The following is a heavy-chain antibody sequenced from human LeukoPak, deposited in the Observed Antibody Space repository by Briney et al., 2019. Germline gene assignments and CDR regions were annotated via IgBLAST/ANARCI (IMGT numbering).Heavy chain of an antibody. Sequence: ASVKVSCKASGGTFSSYAISWVRQAPGQGLEWMGGIIPIFGTANYAQKFQGRVTITADESTSTAYMELSSLRSEDTAVYYCASGIGSDDYSNYEGFDPWGQGTLVTVSS. CDR3: ASGIGSDDYSNYEGFDP. D-gene: IGHD4-11*01. J-gene: IGHJ5*02. CDR1: GGTFSSYA. CDR2: IIPIFGTA. V-gene: IGHV1-69*13.